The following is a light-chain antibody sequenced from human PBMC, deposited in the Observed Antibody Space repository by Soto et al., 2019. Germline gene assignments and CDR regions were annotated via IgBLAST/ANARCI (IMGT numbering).Light chain of an antibody. CDR3: CSYAGSYNFV. Sequence: QSALTQPRSVSGSPGQSVTISCTGTSSDVGVYNYVSWYQQYPGKAPKIMIYDVSKRPSGVPDRFSGSKSDNTASLTISGLQAADEADYYCCSYAGSYNFVFGIGTKVTVL. V-gene: IGLV2-11*01. CDR1: SSDVGVYNY. CDR2: DVS. J-gene: IGLJ1*01.